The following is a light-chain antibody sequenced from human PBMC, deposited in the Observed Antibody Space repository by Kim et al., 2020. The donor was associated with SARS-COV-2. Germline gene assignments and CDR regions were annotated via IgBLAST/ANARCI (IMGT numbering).Light chain of an antibody. CDR1: SLRSYY. V-gene: IGLV3-19*01. CDR3: QSRDSGGNVL. J-gene: IGLJ2*01. Sequence: VALGQTVRITCQGDSLRSYYVTWYQQRPRQAPVLVIYGRNNRPSGIPDRFSGSSSGNTASLTISGAQAEDEADFYCQSRDSGGNVLFGGGTKLTVL. CDR2: GRN.